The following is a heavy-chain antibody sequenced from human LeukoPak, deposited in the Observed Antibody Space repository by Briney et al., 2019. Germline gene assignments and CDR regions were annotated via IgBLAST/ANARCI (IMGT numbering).Heavy chain of an antibody. CDR3: ANLGSSGWFDY. CDR1: GFTFSSYA. J-gene: IGHJ5*01. D-gene: IGHD6-19*01. Sequence: GGSLRLSCAASGFTFSSYAMSWVRQAPGKGLEWVSAISGSGGSTYYADSVKGRFTIPRDNSKNTLYLQMNSLRAEDTAVYYCANLGSSGWFDYWGQGTLVTVSS. CDR2: ISGSGGST. V-gene: IGHV3-23*01.